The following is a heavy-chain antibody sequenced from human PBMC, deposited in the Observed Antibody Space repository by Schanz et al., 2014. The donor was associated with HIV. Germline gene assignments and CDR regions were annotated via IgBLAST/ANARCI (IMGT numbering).Heavy chain of an antibody. CDR2: INHSGGT. CDR1: GGSLNGYY. CDR3: ARDSAMDYFDY. Sequence: QVQLQQWGAGLLKPSETLSLTCAVYGGSLNGYYWSWIRQPPGKGLEWVGQINHSGGTNYNPSLKSRVTISVDTSKNQFSLKLSSVTGADTAVYYCARDSAMDYFDYWGQGTLVTVSS. D-gene: IGHD6-13*01. V-gene: IGHV4-34*01. J-gene: IGHJ4*02.